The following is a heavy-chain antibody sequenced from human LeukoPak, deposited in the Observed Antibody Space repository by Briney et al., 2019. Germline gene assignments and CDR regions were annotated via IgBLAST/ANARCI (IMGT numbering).Heavy chain of an antibody. Sequence: ASVTVSCKASGYTFTGYYMHWVRQAPGQGLEWMGWINPNSGGTNYAQKFQGRVTMTRDTSISTAYMELSRLRSDDTAVYYCARDLGIAAAGKRTPGEYWGHGTLVPVSS. CDR1: GYTFTGYY. J-gene: IGHJ4*01. CDR2: INPNSGGT. V-gene: IGHV1-2*02. CDR3: ARDLGIAAAGKRTPGEY. D-gene: IGHD6-13*01.